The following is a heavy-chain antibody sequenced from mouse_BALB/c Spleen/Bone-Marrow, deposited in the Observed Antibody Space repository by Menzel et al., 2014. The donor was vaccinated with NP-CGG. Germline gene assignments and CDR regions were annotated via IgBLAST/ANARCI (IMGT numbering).Heavy chain of an antibody. V-gene: IGHV5-6-3*01. CDR2: IKSNGGST. CDR1: GFTFSSYG. J-gene: IGHJ3*01. Sequence: EVQRVESGGGLVQPGGSLKLSCAASGFTFSSYGMSWVRQNIDKRLELVATIKSNGGSTYYPASVKGRFSISRDNAKNTLYLQMSSLKSEDTAMYYCTSLSSMITAAWFAYWGQGTLVTISA. D-gene: IGHD2-4*01. CDR3: TSLSSMITAAWFAY.